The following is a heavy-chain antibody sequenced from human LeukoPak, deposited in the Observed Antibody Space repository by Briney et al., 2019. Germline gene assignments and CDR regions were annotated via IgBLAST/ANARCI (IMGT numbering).Heavy chain of an antibody. CDR3: ARADRFSYWFDP. CDR1: GGSISSYY. Sequence: SETLSLTCTVSGGSISSYYWSWNRQPPGKGLEWIGCIYYSGSTNYNPSLKSRVTISVDTSKNQFSLKLSSVTAADTAVYYCARADRFSYWFDPWGQGTLVTVSS. J-gene: IGHJ5*02. CDR2: IYYSGST. V-gene: IGHV4-59*01.